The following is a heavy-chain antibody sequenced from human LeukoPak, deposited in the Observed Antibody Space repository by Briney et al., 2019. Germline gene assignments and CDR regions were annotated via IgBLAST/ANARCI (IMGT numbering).Heavy chain of an antibody. D-gene: IGHD3-10*01. V-gene: IGHV3-48*03. Sequence: PGGSLRLSCAASGFTFSSYEMNWVRQAPGKGLEWVSYISSSGSTIYYADSVKGRFTISRDNSKNTLHLQMNSLRAEDTAVYYCAKDMVRGVIITLPDYWGQGTLVTVSS. CDR2: ISSSGSTI. J-gene: IGHJ4*02. CDR3: AKDMVRGVIITLPDY. CDR1: GFTFSSYE.